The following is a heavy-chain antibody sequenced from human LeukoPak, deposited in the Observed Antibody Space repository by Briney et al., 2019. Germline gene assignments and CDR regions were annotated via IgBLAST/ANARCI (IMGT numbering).Heavy chain of an antibody. CDR1: GFTFSSYW. CDR2: IKQDGSEK. V-gene: IGHV3-7*01. D-gene: IGHD6-13*01. Sequence: PGGSLRLSCAASGFTFSSYWMSWVRQAPGKGLEWVANIKQDGSEKYYVDSVKGRFTISRDNAKNSLYLQMNSLRAEDTAVYYCARDGIAAADYYFDYWGQGTLVTVSS. CDR3: ARDGIAAADYYFDY. J-gene: IGHJ4*02.